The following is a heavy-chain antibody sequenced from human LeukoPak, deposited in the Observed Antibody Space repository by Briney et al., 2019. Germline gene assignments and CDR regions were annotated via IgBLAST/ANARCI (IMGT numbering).Heavy chain of an antibody. CDR3: AKDYSSGPDDYFDY. J-gene: IGHJ4*02. CDR1: GSTFSTYA. V-gene: IGHV3-23*01. Sequence: PGGSLRLSCAASGSTFSTYAMSWVRQAPGKGLEWVSSLSVSGASTFYADTVKGRFTISRDNSKNTLYLQMNTLRVEDTAVYYCAKDYSSGPDDYFDYWGQGTLVTVSS. D-gene: IGHD3-22*01. CDR2: LSVSGAST.